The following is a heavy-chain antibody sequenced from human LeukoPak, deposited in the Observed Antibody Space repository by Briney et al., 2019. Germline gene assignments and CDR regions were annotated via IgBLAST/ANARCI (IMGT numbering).Heavy chain of an antibody. Sequence: SETLSLTCTVSGGSISNYYWSWIRQPPGRGLEWIGYMYYSGSTNYNPSLKSRVTISVDTSKNQFSLKLSSVTAADTAVYYCAREGYSGTASDAFDIWGQGTMVTVSS. CDR1: GGSISNYY. J-gene: IGHJ3*02. CDR3: AREGYSGTASDAFDI. D-gene: IGHD1-26*01. CDR2: MYYSGST. V-gene: IGHV4-59*01.